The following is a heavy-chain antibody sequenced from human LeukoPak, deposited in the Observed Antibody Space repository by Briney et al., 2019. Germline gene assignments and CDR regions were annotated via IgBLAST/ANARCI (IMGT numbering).Heavy chain of an antibody. CDR2: MNPNRGNT. D-gene: IGHD3-9*01. Sequence: GASVKVSCKVSGYTFTSYDINWVRQATGQGLEWMGWMNPNRGNTGYAQKFQGRVTMTRNTSISTAYMELSSLRSEDTAVYYCARLDILTGYSSDYWGQGALVTVSS. CDR3: ARLDILTGYSSDY. CDR1: GYTFTSYD. V-gene: IGHV1-8*01. J-gene: IGHJ4*02.